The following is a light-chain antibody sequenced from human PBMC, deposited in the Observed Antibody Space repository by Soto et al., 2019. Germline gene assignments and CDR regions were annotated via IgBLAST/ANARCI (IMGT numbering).Light chain of an antibody. Sequence: DIQMTQSPPSLSASVGDRVTITCRASQGISTYLNWYQQKPGEAPTLLIYGASSLQRGVPSRFSGSGSGTDFTLTSSSPQPEDCATYFCQQSYYPPQTFGQGTKVEIK. CDR1: QGISTY. J-gene: IGKJ1*01. V-gene: IGKV1-39*01. CDR3: QQSYYPPQT. CDR2: GAS.